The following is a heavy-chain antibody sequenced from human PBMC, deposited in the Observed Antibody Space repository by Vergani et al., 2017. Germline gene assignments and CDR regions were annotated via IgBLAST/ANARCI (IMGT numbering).Heavy chain of an antibody. D-gene: IGHD6-13*01. CDR1: GFTFSSYA. Sequence: QVQLVESGGGVVQPGRSLRLSCAASGFTFSSYAMHWVRQAPGKGLEWVAVISYDGSNKYYADSVKGRFTISRDNSKNTLYLQMNSLRAEDTAVYYCARDVWQQLVGGAFDYWGQGTLVTVSS. V-gene: IGHV3-30-3*01. CDR2: ISYDGSNK. J-gene: IGHJ4*02. CDR3: ARDVWQQLVGGAFDY.